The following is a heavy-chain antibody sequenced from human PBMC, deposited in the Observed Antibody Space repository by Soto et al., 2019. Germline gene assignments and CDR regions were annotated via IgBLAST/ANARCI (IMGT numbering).Heavy chain of an antibody. J-gene: IGHJ4*02. D-gene: IGHD5-12*01. CDR2: IIPIFGTA. Sequence: QVQLVQSGAEVKKPGSSVKVSCKASVGTFSSYAISWVRQAPGLGLEWMGGIIPIFGTAKYAQKFQGRVTITADESTSTAYMELSSLRSEDTAVYYCASLLRGYSGTGDYWGQGTLVTVSS. V-gene: IGHV1-69*12. CDR3: ASLLRGYSGTGDY. CDR1: VGTFSSYA.